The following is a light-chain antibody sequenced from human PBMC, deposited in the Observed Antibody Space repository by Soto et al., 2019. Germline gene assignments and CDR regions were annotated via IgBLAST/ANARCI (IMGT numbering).Light chain of an antibody. Sequence: QSVLTQPPSVSGAPGQRVTISCTGSSSNIGAGYDVHWYQQLPGTAPRLLIYDNNDRPSGVPDRFSGSKSGTSASLAITGLQAEDEGDYYCQSYDTSLSVFYVFGTGTKLTVL. CDR3: QSYDTSLSVFYV. J-gene: IGLJ1*01. CDR1: SSNIGAGYD. CDR2: DNN. V-gene: IGLV1-40*01.